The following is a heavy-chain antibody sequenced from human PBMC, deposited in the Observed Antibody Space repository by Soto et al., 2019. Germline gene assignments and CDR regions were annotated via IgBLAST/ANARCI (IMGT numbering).Heavy chain of an antibody. CDR3: ARDDDNDANALDY. CDR1: GYTFSGFY. CDR2: IYPDSGGT. Sequence: QVQLVQSGAEVKKPGASVKVSCRTSGYTFSGFYIHWVRQAPGQGLESMGWIYPDSGGTDYAQKFQGRVTMTRDTSISTAYMELSRLRSDDTAVYYCARDDDNDANALDYWGPGTLVTVSS. V-gene: IGHV1-2*02. J-gene: IGHJ4*02.